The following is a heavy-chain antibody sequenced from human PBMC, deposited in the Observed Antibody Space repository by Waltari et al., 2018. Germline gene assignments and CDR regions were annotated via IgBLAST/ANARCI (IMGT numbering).Heavy chain of an antibody. Sequence: QVQLVQSGAEVKKPGSSVKVSCKASGGTFSSYAISWVRQAPGQGLEWMGGILPIFGTATYAQKFQGRVTITTDESTSTAYMELSSLRSEDTAVYYGATVGSEGSYRYTNYGMDVWGQGTTVTVSS. CDR1: GGTFSSYA. CDR3: ATVGSEGSYRYTNYGMDV. D-gene: IGHD3-16*02. CDR2: ILPIFGTA. J-gene: IGHJ6*02. V-gene: IGHV1-69*05.